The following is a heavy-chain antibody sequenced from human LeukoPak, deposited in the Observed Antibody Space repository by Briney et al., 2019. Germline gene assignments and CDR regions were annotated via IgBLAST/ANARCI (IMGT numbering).Heavy chain of an antibody. CDR3: ATKGGSGSYYNPPFDY. CDR2: IRYDGSNK. Sequence: GGSLRLSCAASGFTFSSYGMHWVRQAPGKGLEWVAFIRYDGSNKYYADSVKGRFTISRDNSKNTLYLQMNSLRAEDTAVYYCATKGGSGSYYNPPFDYWGQGTLVTVSS. V-gene: IGHV3-30*02. J-gene: IGHJ4*02. D-gene: IGHD3-10*01. CDR1: GFTFSSYG.